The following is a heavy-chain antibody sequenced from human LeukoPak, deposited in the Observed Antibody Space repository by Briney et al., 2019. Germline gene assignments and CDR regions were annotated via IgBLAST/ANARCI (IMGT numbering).Heavy chain of an antibody. D-gene: IGHD2-15*01. V-gene: IGHV1-18*01. J-gene: IGHJ6*03. CDR1: GYTFTSYH. Sequence: ASVKVSCKASGYTFTSYHITWVRQAPGQGLEWMGWISGYNGNTNYAQKFQGRVSMTTDTSTSTAYMELRSLRSDDTAVYYCARDLGRRCSGGSCNYYYNYMDVWGKGTTVTISS. CDR2: ISGYNGNT. CDR3: ARDLGRRCSGGSCNYYYNYMDV.